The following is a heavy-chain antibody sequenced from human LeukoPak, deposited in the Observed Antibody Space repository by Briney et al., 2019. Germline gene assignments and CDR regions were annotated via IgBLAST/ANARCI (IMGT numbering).Heavy chain of an antibody. CDR2: INPSGGST. D-gene: IGHD1-26*01. Sequence: ASVKVSCKASGYTFTRQYIHWVRQAPGQGLEWRGVINPSGGSTNYAQKFQGRGSMTSDTSTSTVYMELSSLRSEDTALYYCARVDVVEAPPPFFDYWGQGTLVTVSS. CDR1: GYTFTRQY. V-gene: IGHV1-46*01. CDR3: ARVDVVEAPPPFFDY. J-gene: IGHJ4*02.